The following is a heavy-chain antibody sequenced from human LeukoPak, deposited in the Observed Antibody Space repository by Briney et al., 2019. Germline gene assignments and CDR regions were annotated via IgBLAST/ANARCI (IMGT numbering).Heavy chain of an antibody. J-gene: IGHJ6*03. D-gene: IGHD1-26*01. CDR3: ARRSGGSFIRPRNYYYYMDV. CDR2: INPSGGST. V-gene: IGHV1-46*01. Sequence: ASVKVSCKASGYTFTSYYMHWVRQSPGQGLEWIGIINPSGGSTSYAQKFQGRVTMTRDTSTSTVYMELSSLRSEDTAVYYCARRSGGSFIRPRNYYYYMDVWGKGTTVTISS. CDR1: GYTFTSYY.